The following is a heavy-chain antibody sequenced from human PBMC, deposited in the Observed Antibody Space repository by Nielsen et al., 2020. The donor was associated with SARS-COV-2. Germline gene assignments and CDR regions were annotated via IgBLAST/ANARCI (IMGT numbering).Heavy chain of an antibody. D-gene: IGHD1-26*01. J-gene: IGHJ4*02. CDR3: ARDQGELSFDY. Sequence: ASVKVSCKASGYTFTSYAMHWVRQAPGQRLEWMGWINAYNGNTNYAQKVQGRVTLTTDTSTSTAYMELRSLRSDDTAVYYCARDQGELSFDYWGQGTLVTVSS. CDR1: GYTFTSYA. V-gene: IGHV1-18*01. CDR2: INAYNGNT.